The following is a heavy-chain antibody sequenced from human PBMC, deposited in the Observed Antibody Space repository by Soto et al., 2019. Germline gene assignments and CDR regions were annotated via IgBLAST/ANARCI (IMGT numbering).Heavy chain of an antibody. V-gene: IGHV4-34*01. CDR1: GGSFSGYY. CDR3: ARGGGDLYSSSSEIDY. CDR2: INHSGST. Sequence: QVQLQQWGAGLLKPSETLSLTCAVYGGSFSGYYWSWIRQPPGKGLEWIGEINHSGSTNYNPSLKSRVTISADTSENRFARELSSVTAAGTAVYYCARGGGDLYSSSSEIDYWGQGTLVTVSS. J-gene: IGHJ4*02. D-gene: IGHD6-13*01.